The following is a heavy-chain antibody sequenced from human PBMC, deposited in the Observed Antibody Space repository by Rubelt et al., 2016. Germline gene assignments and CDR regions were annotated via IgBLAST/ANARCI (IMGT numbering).Heavy chain of an antibody. J-gene: IGHJ4*02. D-gene: IGHD5-12*01. CDR3: ARDLGRSGYASCSDY. CDR2: IYYSGST. CDR1: GGSISSYY. V-gene: IGHV4-59*05. Sequence: QVQLQESGPGLVKPSETLSLTCTVSGGSISSYYWNWIRQPPGKGLEWIGSIYYSGSTYYNPSLKSRVTISVDTSKKQFSLKLSSVSAADTAVYYCARDLGRSGYASCSDYWGRGTLVTVSS.